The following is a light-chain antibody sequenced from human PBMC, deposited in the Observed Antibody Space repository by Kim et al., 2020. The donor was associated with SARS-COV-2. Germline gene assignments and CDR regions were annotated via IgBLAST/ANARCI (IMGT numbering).Light chain of an antibody. CDR3: GTWDSRLSAVV. Sequence: GQKFTISCSGSSSNIGNNYVSWYQQRPGTAPKLLIYDNNKRPSGIPDRFSGSKSGTSATLGITGLQSGDEADYYCGTWDSRLSAVVFGGGTQLTVL. V-gene: IGLV1-51*01. J-gene: IGLJ2*01. CDR1: SSNIGNNY. CDR2: DNN.